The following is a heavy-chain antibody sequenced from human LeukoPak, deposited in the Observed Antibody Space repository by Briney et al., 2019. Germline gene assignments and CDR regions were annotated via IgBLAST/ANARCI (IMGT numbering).Heavy chain of an antibody. V-gene: IGHV3-7*01. J-gene: IGHJ6*03. CDR1: GFTFSSYW. CDR2: ITQDGSEK. D-gene: IGHD2-2*01. Sequence: AGGSLRLSCAASGFTFSSYWMSWVRQAPGKGLEWMANITQDGSEKYYVDSVKGRFTISRDNAKNSLYLQMNSLRAEDTAVYYCASSGYCSSTSCYPYYYYYMDVWGKGTTVTVSS. CDR3: ASSGYCSSTSCYPYYYYYMDV.